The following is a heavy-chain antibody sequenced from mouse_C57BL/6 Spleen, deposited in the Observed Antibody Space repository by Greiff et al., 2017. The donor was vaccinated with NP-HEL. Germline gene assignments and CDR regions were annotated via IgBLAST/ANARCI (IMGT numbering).Heavy chain of an antibody. Sequence: EVQLQQSGPELVKPGASVKISCKASGYTFTDYYMNWVKQSHGKSLEWIGDINPNNGGTSYNQKFKGKATLTVDKSSSPAYMELSSVTSEDSAVYYCAGERNWVFDYWGQGTTLTVSS. V-gene: IGHV1-26*01. CDR1: GYTFTDYY. J-gene: IGHJ2*01. CDR3: AGERNWVFDY. CDR2: INPNNGGT. D-gene: IGHD4-1*01.